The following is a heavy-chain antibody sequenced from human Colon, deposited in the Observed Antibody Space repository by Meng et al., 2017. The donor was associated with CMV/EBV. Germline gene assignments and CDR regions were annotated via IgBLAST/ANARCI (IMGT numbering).Heavy chain of an antibody. J-gene: IGHJ4*02. Sequence: GGSLRLSCAASGLTFSSCVMHWVRQAPGEGLEWLALIWYDGKTINYADSVKGRFTISRDTSKSTLYLQMNSLRPEDTAVYYCVREAVLFTPYFDNWGQGTLVTVSS. V-gene: IGHV3-30*02. CDR2: IWYDGKTI. CDR3: VREAVLFTPYFDN. CDR1: GLTFSSCV.